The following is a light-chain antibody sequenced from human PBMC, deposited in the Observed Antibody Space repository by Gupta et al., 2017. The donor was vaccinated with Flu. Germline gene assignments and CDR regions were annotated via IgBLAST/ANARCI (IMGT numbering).Light chain of an antibody. CDR2: SND. V-gene: IGLV1-44*01. CDR3: AAWDDSLSGPWV. CDR1: SSNIGRNT. J-gene: IGLJ3*02. Sequence: VPISCSGSSSNIGRNTVNWYPQPPGTAPNPLIYSNDQRTSGVPDRFSGSKSGTSASLAISGLQSEDEASYYCAAWDDSLSGPWVFGGGTKLTVL.